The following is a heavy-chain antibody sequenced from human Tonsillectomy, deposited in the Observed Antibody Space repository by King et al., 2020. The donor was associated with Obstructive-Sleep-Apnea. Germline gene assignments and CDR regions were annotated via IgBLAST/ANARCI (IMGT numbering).Heavy chain of an antibody. CDR2: IRYDGTNR. CDR1: GFIFSNYG. V-gene: IGHV3-30*02. CDR3: GKSVGDVYSSACPDN. Sequence: VQLVESGGGVVQPGGSLRLSCTASGFIFSNYGMHWVRQAPGKGLEWVAFIRYDGTNRYYADSVRGRFTLSRDNSKNTLYLQMSSLRAEDTAIYYCGKSVGDVYSSACPDNWGQGNLVSVSS. J-gene: IGHJ4*02. D-gene: IGHD6-25*01.